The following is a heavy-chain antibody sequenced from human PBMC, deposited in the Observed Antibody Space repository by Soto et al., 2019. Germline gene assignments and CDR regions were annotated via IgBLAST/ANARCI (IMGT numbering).Heavy chain of an antibody. CDR2: INDSGST. CDR3: ARGLLVSFGELSRRGGNYYYMDV. CDR1: GGSFSGYY. D-gene: IGHD3-10*01. J-gene: IGHJ6*03. V-gene: IGHV4-34*01. Sequence: QVQLQQWGAGLLKPSETLSLTCAVYGGSFSGYYWSWIRQTPGKGLEWIGEINDSGSTNHNPSLKSRVTILVDTPKNQFSLKLSSVISADTAVYYCARGLLVSFGELSRRGGNYYYMDVWGKGTTVTVSS.